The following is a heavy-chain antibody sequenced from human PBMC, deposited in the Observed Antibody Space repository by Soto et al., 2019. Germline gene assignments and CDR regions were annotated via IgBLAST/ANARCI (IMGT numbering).Heavy chain of an antibody. D-gene: IGHD6-25*01. V-gene: IGHV3-53*01. CDR3: APQRGGGGY. J-gene: IGHJ4*02. CDR2: IYSGGYT. CDR1: GFTVSNNY. Sequence: EVQLVESGGGLIQPGGSLRLSCAVSGFTVSNNYMSWVRQAPGKGLEGVSVIYSGGYTAYGDSVKGRFTISRDNSKNKQYLKRNDRGADARAVYCCAPQRGGGGYWGQGTLVTVSS.